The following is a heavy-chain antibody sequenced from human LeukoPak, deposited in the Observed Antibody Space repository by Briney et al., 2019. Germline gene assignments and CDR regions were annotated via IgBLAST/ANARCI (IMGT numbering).Heavy chain of an antibody. CDR1: GLTFDDYA. J-gene: IGHJ4*02. CDR2: ISWNSGSI. Sequence: PGGSLRLSCAASGLTFDDYAMHWVRQAPGKGLEWVSGISWNSGSIGYADSVKGRFTISKDNAKNSLYLQMNTLRVEDTAVYYCARDGGYTYGRPDYWGRGTLVIVSS. V-gene: IGHV3-9*01. CDR3: ARDGGYTYGRPDY. D-gene: IGHD5-18*01.